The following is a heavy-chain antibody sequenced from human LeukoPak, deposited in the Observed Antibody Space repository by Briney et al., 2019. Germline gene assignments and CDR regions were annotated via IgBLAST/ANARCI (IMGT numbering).Heavy chain of an antibody. V-gene: IGHV5-51*03. CDR1: GYSFTSYW. Sequence: KMPGASLKISCKGSGYSFTSYWIGWVRQMPGKGLEWMGIIYPGDSDTRYSPSFQGQVTISAAKSISTAYLQWSSLKASDTAMYYCARRVLSSGWPHFDYWGQGTLVTVSS. CDR2: IYPGDSDT. D-gene: IGHD6-19*01. J-gene: IGHJ4*02. CDR3: ARRVLSSGWPHFDY.